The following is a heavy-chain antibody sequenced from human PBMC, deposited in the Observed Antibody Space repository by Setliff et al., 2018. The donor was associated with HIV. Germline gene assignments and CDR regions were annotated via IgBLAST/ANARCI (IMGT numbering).Heavy chain of an antibody. CDR3: AGPRGDEAFDI. D-gene: IGHD3-10*01. Sequence: ASVKVSCKASGYTFTGYYMHWVRQAPGQGLEWMGWINPNSGGTNYAQKFQGRVTITADESTSTAYMELSSLRSEDTAVYYCAGPRGDEAFDIWGQGTMVTVSS. CDR1: GYTFTGYY. J-gene: IGHJ3*02. V-gene: IGHV1-2*02. CDR2: INPNSGGT.